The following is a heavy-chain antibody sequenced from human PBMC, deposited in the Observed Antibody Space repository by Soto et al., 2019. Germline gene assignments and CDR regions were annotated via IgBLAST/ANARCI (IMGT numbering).Heavy chain of an antibody. CDR2: ISSSSRTI. CDR1: GFTFSSYS. J-gene: IGHJ4*02. Sequence: EVQLVESGGGLVQPGGSLRLSCAASGFTFSSYSMNWVRQAPGKGLEWVSYISSSSRTIYYADSVKGCFTISRDNAKNSLELQMNSLRAEDTALDYCARGADYSDSSGLAYWGQGTLVTVSS. D-gene: IGHD3-22*01. V-gene: IGHV3-48*01. CDR3: ARGADYSDSSGLAY.